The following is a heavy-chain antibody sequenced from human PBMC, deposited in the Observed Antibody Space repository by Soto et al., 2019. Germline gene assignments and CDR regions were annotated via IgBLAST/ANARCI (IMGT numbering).Heavy chain of an antibody. CDR1: GGSISSGTYH. D-gene: IGHD3-22*01. V-gene: IGHV4-31*03. CDR2: IYYSGST. J-gene: IGHJ4*02. Sequence: PSETLSLTCTVSGGSISSGTYHWSWIRHHPGKGLEWIGYIYYSGSTYYNPSLKSRLTISVDTSKNHFSLRLSSVTAADTAVYYCAREMNYYDTSGDSYFDYWGQGTLVTVSS. CDR3: AREMNYYDTSGDSYFDY.